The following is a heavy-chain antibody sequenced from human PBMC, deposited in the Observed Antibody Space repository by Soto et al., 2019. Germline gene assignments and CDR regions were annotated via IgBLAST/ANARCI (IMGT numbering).Heavy chain of an antibody. CDR3: AREMPGYCSDSACLPGY. CDR1: GNTVPNYA. Sequence: GASVKVSCKASGNTVPNYAIHWVRQAPGQGPEWMGWISADSGDTSYAQRLQGRVTMTRDTSTSTVYMELRSLRSDDTAMYYCAREMPGYCSDSACLPGYWGQGTQVTVSS. J-gene: IGHJ4*02. CDR2: ISADSGDT. D-gene: IGHD2-15*01. V-gene: IGHV1-18*01.